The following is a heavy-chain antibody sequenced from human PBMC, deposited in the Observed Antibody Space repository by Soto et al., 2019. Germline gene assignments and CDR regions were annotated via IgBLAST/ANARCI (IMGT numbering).Heavy chain of an antibody. CDR1: GFNFSPYS. CDR3: ARDSGARGVTMYGMDV. CDR2: ISTGTGHV. V-gene: IGHV3-21*02. D-gene: IGHD3-10*01. J-gene: IGHJ6*02. Sequence: EVKVVESGGGLVKPGGALRLSCAGSGFNFSPYSFNWVRQGPGKGLEWIASISTGTGHVFYAASVKGRFTIYRDNAKNLLFLQMNSVRADDTAVYYCARDSGARGVTMYGMDVWGQGTTVTVSS.